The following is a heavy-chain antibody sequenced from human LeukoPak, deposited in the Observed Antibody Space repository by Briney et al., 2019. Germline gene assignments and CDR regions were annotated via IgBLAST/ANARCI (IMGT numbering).Heavy chain of an antibody. CDR2: ISGSGDSA. Sequence: GGSLRLSCAASGFIFSSYSMAWVRQTPGKGLEWVSGISGSGDSAYYADSVKGRFTIFRDNSKNTLYLQMNSLRAEDTAVYYCAKDLGYNWNDGNWFDPWGQGTLVTVSS. V-gene: IGHV3-23*01. CDR3: AKDLGYNWNDGNWFDP. CDR1: GFIFSSYS. D-gene: IGHD1-1*01. J-gene: IGHJ5*02.